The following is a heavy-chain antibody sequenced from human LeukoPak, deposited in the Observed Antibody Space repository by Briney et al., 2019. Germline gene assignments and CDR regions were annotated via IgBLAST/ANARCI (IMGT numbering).Heavy chain of an antibody. V-gene: IGHV1-8*03. Sequence: ASVKVSCKASGYTFTSYDINWVRQATGQGLEWMGWMNPNSGNTGYAQKFQGRVTNTRNTSISTAYMELSSLRSEDTAVYYCARGDVISYYYYMDVWGKGTTVTVSS. CDR2: MNPNSGNT. D-gene: IGHD2-15*01. CDR3: ARGDVISYYYYMDV. J-gene: IGHJ6*03. CDR1: GYTFTSYD.